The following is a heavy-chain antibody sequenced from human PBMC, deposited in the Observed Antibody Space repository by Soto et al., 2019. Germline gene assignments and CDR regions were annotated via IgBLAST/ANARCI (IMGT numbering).Heavy chain of an antibody. J-gene: IGHJ4*02. V-gene: IGHV4-34*01. CDR1: GGTFSDYS. D-gene: IGHD6-13*01. CDR3: ARGRKDYSSSWYVG. Sequence: SETLSLTCAVYGGTFSDYSWSWIRQPPGKGLAWIGEISHSGGSNYNPSLKSRVTISVDTSKNQFSLKLSSVTAADTAVYYCARGRKDYSSSWYVGWGQGTLVTVSS. CDR2: ISHSGGS.